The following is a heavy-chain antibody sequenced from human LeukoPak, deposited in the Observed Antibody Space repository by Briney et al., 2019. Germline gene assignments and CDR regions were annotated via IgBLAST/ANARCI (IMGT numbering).Heavy chain of an antibody. CDR3: ARDDYRAYYYYGMDV. Sequence: ASVKVSCKASGYTFNDYYIHWVRQAPGQGLEWMGWISAYNGNTNYAQKLQGRVTMTTDTSTSTAYMELRSLRSDDTAVYYCARDDYRAYYYYGMDVWGQGTTVTVSS. CDR2: ISAYNGNT. V-gene: IGHV1-18*01. CDR1: GYTFNDYY. D-gene: IGHD4-11*01. J-gene: IGHJ6*02.